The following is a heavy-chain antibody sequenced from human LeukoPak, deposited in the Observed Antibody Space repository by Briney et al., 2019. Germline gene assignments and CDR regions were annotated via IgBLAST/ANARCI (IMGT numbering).Heavy chain of an antibody. CDR2: ISGSGDST. CDR1: GFTFSSYA. J-gene: IGHJ4*02. CDR3: AKGTMGRGFGY. Sequence: GGSLRLSCVASGFTFSSYAMNWVRQAPGEGLEWVSAISGSGDSTNYADSVKGRFTISRDNSKNTLYLQMNSLRAEDTAVYYCAKGTMGRGFGYWGQGTLVTVSS. V-gene: IGHV3-23*01. D-gene: IGHD3-10*01.